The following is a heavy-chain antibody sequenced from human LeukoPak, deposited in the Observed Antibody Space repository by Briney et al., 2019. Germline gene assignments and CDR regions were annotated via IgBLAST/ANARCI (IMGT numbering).Heavy chain of an antibody. J-gene: IGHJ5*02. D-gene: IGHD1-26*01. CDR3: AREGGNWFDP. CDR2: IYYSGST. V-gene: IGHV4-39*07. Sequence: PSETLSLTCTVSGGSISSSSYYWGWIRQPPGKGLEWIGSIYYSGSTYYNPSLKSRVTISVDRSKNQFSLKLSSVTAADTAVYYCAREGGNWFDPWGQGTLVTVSS. CDR1: GGSISSSSYY.